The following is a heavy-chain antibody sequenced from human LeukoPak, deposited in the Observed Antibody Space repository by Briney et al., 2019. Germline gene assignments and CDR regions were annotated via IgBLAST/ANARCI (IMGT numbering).Heavy chain of an antibody. Sequence: GGSLRLSCATSGFTFSSYGMHWVRQAPGKGLEWVAVISHDETNKYYADSVKGRFTISRDNSKNALYLQMNSLRAEDTAVYYCAKVRGKFGSSGYLARGLDYWGQGTLVTVSS. CDR3: AKVRGKFGSSGYLARGLDY. D-gene: IGHD3-22*01. J-gene: IGHJ4*02. CDR2: ISHDETNK. CDR1: GFTFSSYG. V-gene: IGHV3-30*18.